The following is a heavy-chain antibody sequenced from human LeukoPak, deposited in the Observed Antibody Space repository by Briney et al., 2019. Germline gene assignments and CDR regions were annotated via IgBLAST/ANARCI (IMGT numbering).Heavy chain of an antibody. CDR2: IRNDGSNK. D-gene: IGHD2-21*02. J-gene: IGHJ3*02. V-gene: IGHV3-30*02. Sequence: GGSLRLSCAASGFTFSSYGMHWVRQAPGKGLEWVAFIRNDGSNKYYADSVKGRFTIPRDNSKNTLYLQMNSLRPEDTAVYYCARLRHSLDAFDIWGQGTMVTVSS. CDR1: GFTFSSYG. CDR3: ARLRHSLDAFDI.